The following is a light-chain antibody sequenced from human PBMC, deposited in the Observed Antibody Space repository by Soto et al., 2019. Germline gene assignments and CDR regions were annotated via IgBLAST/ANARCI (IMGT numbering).Light chain of an antibody. J-gene: IGLJ1*01. CDR3: NSYTSKSKGV. Sequence: QSALTQPASVSGSPGQSITISCTGTSSDVGGYNYVSWYQQHPGKVPKLIIYEVSNRPSGVSNRFSGSKSGNTASLTISGLQAEDEADYYCNSYTSKSKGVFGTGTKLTVL. CDR1: SSDVGGYNY. V-gene: IGLV2-14*01. CDR2: EVS.